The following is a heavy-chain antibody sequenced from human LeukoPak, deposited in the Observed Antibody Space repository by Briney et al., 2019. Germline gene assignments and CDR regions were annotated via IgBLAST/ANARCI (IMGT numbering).Heavy chain of an antibody. V-gene: IGHV1-8*01. D-gene: IGHD6-19*01. CDR1: GYTFTTYD. CDR2: INPNSNNT. J-gene: IGHJ4*02. CDR3: ARGPLTYHSGWYGVY. Sequence: GASVKVSCKASGYTFTTYDIGWVRQATGQGLEWMGWINPNSNNTGYAQKFQGRVTMTTNTSITTAYLELSGLRSVDTAVYYCARGPLTYHSGWYGVYWGQGTPVTVSS.